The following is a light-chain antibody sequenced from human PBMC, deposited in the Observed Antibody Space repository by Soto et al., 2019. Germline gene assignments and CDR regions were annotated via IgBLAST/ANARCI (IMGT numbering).Light chain of an antibody. CDR2: VNSDGSH. V-gene: IGLV4-69*01. CDR1: SGHSSYA. J-gene: IGLJ2*01. Sequence: QLVLTQSPSASASLGASVKLTCTLSSGHSSYAIAWHQQRPEKGPRYLMKVNSDGSHSKGAGIPDRFSGSTSGAERYLTISSLQSEDEADYYCQTWGTGVVVFGGGTQLTVL. CDR3: QTWGTGVVV.